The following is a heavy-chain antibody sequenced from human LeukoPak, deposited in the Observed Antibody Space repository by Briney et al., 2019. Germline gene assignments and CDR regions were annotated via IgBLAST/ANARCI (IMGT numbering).Heavy chain of an antibody. CDR3: VYGSGSYYPDFDY. D-gene: IGHD3-10*01. V-gene: IGHV4-39*07. CDR2: IHYSGST. J-gene: IGHJ4*02. Sequence: SETLSLTCTVSGGSISSSTYYWAWIRQPPGKGLEWTGTIHYSGSTYYSPSLKSRVTISVDTSKNQFSLKLSSVTAADTAVYYCVYGSGSYYPDFDYWGQGTLVTVSS. CDR1: GGSISSSTYY.